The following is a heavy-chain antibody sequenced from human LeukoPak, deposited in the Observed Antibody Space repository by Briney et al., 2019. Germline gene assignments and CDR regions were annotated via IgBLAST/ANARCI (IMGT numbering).Heavy chain of an antibody. CDR1: GGSISSGSYY. D-gene: IGHD6-13*01. CDR3: AREIAAAGRDAFDI. J-gene: IGHJ3*02. V-gene: IGHV4-61*02. Sequence: SQTLSLTCTVSGGSISSGSYYWSWIRQPAGKGLEWIGRIYTSGSTNYNPSLKSRVTISVDTSKNQFSPKLSSVTAADTAVYYCAREIAAAGRDAFDIWGQGTMVTVSS. CDR2: IYTSGST.